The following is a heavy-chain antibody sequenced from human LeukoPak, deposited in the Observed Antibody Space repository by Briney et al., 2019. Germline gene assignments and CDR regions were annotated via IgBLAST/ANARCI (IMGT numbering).Heavy chain of an antibody. Sequence: ASVKVSCKASGYTFTSYGISWVRQAPGQGLEWMGWISAYNGNTNYAQKLQGRVTMTEDTSTDTAYMELSSLRSEDTAVYYCAIPGIAAAAPFDYWGQGTLVTVSS. CDR3: AIPGIAAAAPFDY. D-gene: IGHD6-13*01. J-gene: IGHJ4*02. V-gene: IGHV1-18*01. CDR1: GYTFTSYG. CDR2: ISAYNGNT.